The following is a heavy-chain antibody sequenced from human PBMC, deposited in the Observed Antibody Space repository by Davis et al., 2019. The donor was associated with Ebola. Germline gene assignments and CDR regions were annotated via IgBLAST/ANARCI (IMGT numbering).Heavy chain of an antibody. Sequence: GGSLRLSCAASGFTFSGSAMHWVRQASGKGLEWVGRIRSKANSYATAYAASVKGRFTISRYDSKNTAYLQMNSLKTEDTAVYYCARDLTTVTTSWFDPWGQGTLVTVSS. CDR1: GFTFSGSA. CDR2: IRSKANSYAT. CDR3: ARDLTTVTTSWFDP. J-gene: IGHJ5*02. D-gene: IGHD4-17*01. V-gene: IGHV3-73*01.